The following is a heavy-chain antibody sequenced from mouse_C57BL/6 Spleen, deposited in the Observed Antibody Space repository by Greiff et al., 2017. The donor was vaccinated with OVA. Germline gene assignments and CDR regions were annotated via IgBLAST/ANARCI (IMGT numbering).Heavy chain of an antibody. CDR1: GYTFTSYW. Sequence: QVQLQQPGAELVKPGASVKMSCKASGYTFTSYWITWVKQRPGQGLEWIGDIYPGSGSTNYNEKFKSKATLTVDTSSSTAYMQLSSLTSEDSAVYYCARPIYYYGSSYYFDYWGQGTTLTVSS. J-gene: IGHJ2*01. CDR2: IYPGSGST. D-gene: IGHD1-1*01. V-gene: IGHV1-55*01. CDR3: ARPIYYYGSSYYFDY.